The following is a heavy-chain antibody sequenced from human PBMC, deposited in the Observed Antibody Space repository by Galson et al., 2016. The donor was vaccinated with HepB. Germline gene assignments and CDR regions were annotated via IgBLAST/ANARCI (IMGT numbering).Heavy chain of an antibody. CDR1: GYTFTGYF. Sequence: SVKVSCKASGYTFTGYFMHWVRQAPGQGLEWVGRIDLNNGGTNYAQKFQGRVTMTRDPSISTAYMGLSSVRSDDTAVYFCARRPLPDSRKDDYSSEYSYYGMDVWGQGTTVTVSS. CDR2: IDLNNGGT. CDR3: ARRPLPDSRKDDYSSEYSYYGMDV. D-gene: IGHD4-11*01. V-gene: IGHV1-2*06. J-gene: IGHJ6*02.